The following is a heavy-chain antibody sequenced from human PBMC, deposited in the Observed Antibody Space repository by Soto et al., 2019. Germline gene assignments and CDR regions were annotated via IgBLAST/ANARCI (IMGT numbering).Heavy chain of an antibody. D-gene: IGHD4-4*01. J-gene: IGHJ6*02. Sequence: ASVKVCCKASGGTFSSYAMRWVRQATGQGLEWMGGIIPIFGTANYAQKFQGRVTITADESTSTAYMELSSLRSEDTAVYYCARADSNFSDLYYYYYGMDVWGQGTTVTVSS. V-gene: IGHV1-69*01. CDR1: GGTFSSYA. CDR3: ARADSNFSDLYYYYYGMDV. CDR2: IIPIFGTA.